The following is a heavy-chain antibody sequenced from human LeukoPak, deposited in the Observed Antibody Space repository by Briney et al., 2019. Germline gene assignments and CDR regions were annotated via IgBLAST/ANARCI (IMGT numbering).Heavy chain of an antibody. V-gene: IGHV4-34*01. J-gene: IGHJ5*02. CDR1: GGSFSGYY. CDR2: INHSGST. CDR3: AREGRYCSSTSCYYKFNWFDP. Sequence: SETLSLTCAVYGGSFSGYYWSWIRQPPGKGLEWIGEINHSGSTNYNPSLKSRVTISVDTSKNQFSLKLSSVTAADTAVYYCAREGRYCSSTSCYYKFNWFDPWGQGTLVTVSS. D-gene: IGHD2-2*01.